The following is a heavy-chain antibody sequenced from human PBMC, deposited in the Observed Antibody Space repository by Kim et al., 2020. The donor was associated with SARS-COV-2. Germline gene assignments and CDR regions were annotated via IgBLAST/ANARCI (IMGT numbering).Heavy chain of an antibody. J-gene: IGHJ4*02. CDR2: IYHSGST. V-gene: IGHV4-4*02. D-gene: IGHD3-22*01. Sequence: SETLSLTCAVSGGSISSSNWWSWVRQPPGKGLEWIGEIYHSGSTNYNPSPKSRVTISVDKSKNQFSLKLSSVTAADTAVYYCARSVYYYDSSGYFTYYFDYWGQGTLVTVSS. CDR3: ARSVYYYDSSGYFTYYFDY. CDR1: GGSISSSNW.